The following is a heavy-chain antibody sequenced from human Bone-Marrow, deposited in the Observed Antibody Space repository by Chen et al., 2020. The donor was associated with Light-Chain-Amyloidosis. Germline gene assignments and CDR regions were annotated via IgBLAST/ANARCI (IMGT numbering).Heavy chain of an antibody. V-gene: IGHV3-7*05. CDR2: VQGDGSDK. CDR1: GISFSKNW. D-gene: IGHD3-16*01. CDR3: TTEYLGAYDY. J-gene: IGHJ4*02. Sequence: EVQLVESGGGLVQPGESLRLSCAASGISFSKNWMSWVRQAPGKGLEWVANVQGDGSDKYYVDSVKGRFTISRDNAKNPLYLQMNSLRAEDTAVYYCTTEYLGAYDYWGQGTLLTVSS.